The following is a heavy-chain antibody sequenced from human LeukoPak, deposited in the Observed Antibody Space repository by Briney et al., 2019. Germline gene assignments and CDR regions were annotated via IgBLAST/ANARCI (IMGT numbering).Heavy chain of an antibody. J-gene: IGHJ3*02. D-gene: IGHD5-18*01. CDR3: ARSADTAMATGAFDI. CDR2: INPSGGST. CDR1: GYTFTSYY. Sequence: ASVNVSCKASGYTFTSYYMHWVRQAPGQGLEWMGVINPSGGSTSYAQKFQGRVTMTRDTSTSTVSMELSSLRSEDTAVYYCARSADTAMATGAFDIWGQGTMVTVSS. V-gene: IGHV1-46*01.